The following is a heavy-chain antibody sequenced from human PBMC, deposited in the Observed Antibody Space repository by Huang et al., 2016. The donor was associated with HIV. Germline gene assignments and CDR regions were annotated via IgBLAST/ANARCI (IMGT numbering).Heavy chain of an antibody. CDR2: ISYDGRKK. CDR1: GFTFTNYA. Sequence: QVQLVESGGGLVQPGRSLRLSCAASGFTFTNYAIHWVRKAPGKGLGWVEFISYDGRKKFYAESVKGRFTISRDNSKSTLYRLMNSLGVDDTALYYCARSAVPGDGDWFDPWGQGTLVTVSS. J-gene: IGHJ5*02. V-gene: IGHV3-30*04. CDR3: ARSAVPGDGDWFDP. D-gene: IGHD6-19*01.